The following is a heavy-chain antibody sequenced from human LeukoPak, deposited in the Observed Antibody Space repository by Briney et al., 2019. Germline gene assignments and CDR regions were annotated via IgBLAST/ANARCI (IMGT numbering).Heavy chain of an antibody. V-gene: IGHV3-9*01. CDR2: ISWNSGSI. CDR3: AKDPYDSSGYYFDY. Sequence: GRSLRLSCAASGFTFDDYAMHWVRQAPGKGLEWVSGISWNSGSIGYADSVKGRFTISRDNAKNSLYLQMNSLRAEDTALYYCAKDPYDSSGYYFDYWGQGTLVTVSS. D-gene: IGHD3-22*01. CDR1: GFTFDDYA. J-gene: IGHJ4*02.